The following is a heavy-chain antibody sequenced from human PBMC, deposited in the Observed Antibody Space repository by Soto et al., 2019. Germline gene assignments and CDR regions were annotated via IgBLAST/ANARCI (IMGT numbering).Heavy chain of an antibody. V-gene: IGHV4-59*01. J-gene: IGHJ4*02. CDR3: ARDYYYDSSGYWPL. Sequence: SETLSLTCTVSGGSISSYYWSWIRQPPGKGLEWIGYIYYSGSTNYNPSLKSRVTISVDTSKNQFSLKLSSVTAADTAVYYCARDYYYDSSGYWPLWGQGTLVTVSS. CDR2: IYYSGST. D-gene: IGHD3-22*01. CDR1: GGSISSYY.